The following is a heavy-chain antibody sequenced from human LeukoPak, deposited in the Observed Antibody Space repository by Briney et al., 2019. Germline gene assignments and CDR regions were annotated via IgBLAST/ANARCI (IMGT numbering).Heavy chain of an antibody. Sequence: GGSLRLSCAASGFTFSGYSMNWVRQAPGKGLEWVSYINRISNIIDYADPVKGRFTISRDNAKNSLFLQMNSLRAEDTAVYYCGAAYSGSSPFDYWGQGTLVTVSS. V-gene: IGHV3-48*04. CDR3: GAAYSGSSPFDY. CDR2: INRISNII. J-gene: IGHJ4*02. D-gene: IGHD1-26*01. CDR1: GFTFSGYS.